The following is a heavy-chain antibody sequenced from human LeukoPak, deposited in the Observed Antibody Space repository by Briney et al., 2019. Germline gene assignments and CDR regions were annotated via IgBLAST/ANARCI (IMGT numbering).Heavy chain of an antibody. V-gene: IGHV3-23*01. CDR1: GFTFSSYA. D-gene: IGHD3-10*01. CDR2: ISGSGGST. J-gene: IGHJ4*02. Sequence: PGGSLRLSCAASGFTFSSYAMSWVRQAPGKGLEWVSAISGSGGSTYHADSVKGRFTISRDNSKNTLYLQMNSLRAEDTAVYYCAKDRGLSGCFDYWGQGTLVTVSS. CDR3: AKDRGLSGCFDY.